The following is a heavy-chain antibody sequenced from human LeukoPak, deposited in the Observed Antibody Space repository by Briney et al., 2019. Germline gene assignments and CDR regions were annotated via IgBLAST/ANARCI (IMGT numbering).Heavy chain of an antibody. CDR3: ARDCSGGSGYYYYYMDV. CDR1: GFTFSSYW. CDR2: IKQDGSEK. Sequence: GGSLRLSCAASGFTFSSYWMSWVRQAPGKGLEWVANIKQDGSEKYYVDSVKGRFTISRDNAKNSLYLQMNSLRAEDTAVYYCARDCSGGSGYYYYYMDVWGKGTTVTVSS. V-gene: IGHV3-7*01. D-gene: IGHD2-15*01. J-gene: IGHJ6*03.